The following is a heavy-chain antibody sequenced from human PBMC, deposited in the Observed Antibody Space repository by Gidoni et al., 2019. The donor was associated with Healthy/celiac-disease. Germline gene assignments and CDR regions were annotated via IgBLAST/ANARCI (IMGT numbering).Heavy chain of an antibody. D-gene: IGHD1-1*01. Sequence: EVQLVESGGGLVKPGGSLSLSCASSAFTFINAWMSWVRQAPGKGMEWVGRIKSKTDGGTTDYAAPVKGRFTISRDDSKNTLYLKMNSQKTEDTAVYYCTTERVRRYFDYWGQGTLVTVSS. CDR3: TTERVRRYFDY. J-gene: IGHJ4*02. CDR1: AFTFINAW. CDR2: IKSKTDGGTT. V-gene: IGHV3-15*01.